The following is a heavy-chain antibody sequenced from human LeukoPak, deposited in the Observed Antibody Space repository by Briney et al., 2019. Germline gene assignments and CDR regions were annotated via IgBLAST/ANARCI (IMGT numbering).Heavy chain of an antibody. V-gene: IGHV4-38-2*02. CDR3: ARAGSSTSCYCHFDY. Sequence: SETLSLTCTVSDYSISSGYYWGWIRQPPGKGLGWIGSIYHGGSTYYNPSLKSRVTISVDTSKNQFSLKLSSVTAADTAVYYCARAGSSTSCYCHFDYWGQGTLVTVSS. J-gene: IGHJ4*02. CDR2: IYHGGST. D-gene: IGHD2-2*01. CDR1: DYSISSGYY.